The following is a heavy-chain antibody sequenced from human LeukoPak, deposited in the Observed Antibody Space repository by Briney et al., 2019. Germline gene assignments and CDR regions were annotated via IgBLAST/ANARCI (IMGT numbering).Heavy chain of an antibody. CDR1: GFTFNSYG. V-gene: IGHV3-30*02. CDR2: IRYDGSNK. CDR3: AKGARYHGSGSYRRGHYFDF. Sequence: PGGSPRLSCAASGFTFNSYGMDWVRQAPGKGLEWVAKIRYDGSNKNYADSVKGRFTISRDNSKNTLYLQMNSLRTEDTAVYYCAKGARYHGSGSYRRGHYFDFWGQGALVTVSS. D-gene: IGHD3-10*01. J-gene: IGHJ4*02.